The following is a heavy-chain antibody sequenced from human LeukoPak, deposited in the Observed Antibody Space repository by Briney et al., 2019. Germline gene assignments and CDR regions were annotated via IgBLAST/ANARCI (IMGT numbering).Heavy chain of an antibody. CDR3: AKEGQWLPTVDY. CDR2: ISGSGGST. CDR1: GFTFSSYA. D-gene: IGHD6-19*01. Sequence: GGSLRLSCAASGFTFSSYAMSWVRQAPGKGLEWESAISGSGGSTYYADSVKGRFTISRDNSKNTLYLQMNSLRAEDTAVYCCAKEGQWLPTVDYWGQGTLVTVSS. J-gene: IGHJ4*02. V-gene: IGHV3-23*01.